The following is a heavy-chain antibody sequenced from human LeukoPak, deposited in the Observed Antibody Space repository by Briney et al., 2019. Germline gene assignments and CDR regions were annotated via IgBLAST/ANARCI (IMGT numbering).Heavy chain of an antibody. CDR3: ARDSGPPTTYYDFWSGYPYNGMDV. J-gene: IGHJ6*02. V-gene: IGHV3-7*01. Sequence: GGSLRLSCAASGFTFSRYWMSWVRQAPGKGLEWVANIKQDGSEKYYVDSVKGRFTISRDNAKNSLYLQMSSLRAEDTAVYYCARDSGPPTTYYDFWSGYPYNGMDVWGQGTTVTVSS. CDR2: IKQDGSEK. D-gene: IGHD3-3*01. CDR1: GFTFSRYW.